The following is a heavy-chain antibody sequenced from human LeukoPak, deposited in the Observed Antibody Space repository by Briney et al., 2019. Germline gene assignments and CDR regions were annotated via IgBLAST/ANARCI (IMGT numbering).Heavy chain of an antibody. CDR1: GGSFSGYY. CDR3: SRGELESDY. V-gene: IGHV4-34*01. Sequence: PSETLSLTCAVYGGSFSGYYWSWIRQPPGKGLEWIGEINHSGSTNYNPSLKSRVTISVDTSKNQFSLKLNSVTAADTAVYYCSRGELESDYWGQGTLVTVSS. D-gene: IGHD1-1*01. J-gene: IGHJ4*02. CDR2: INHSGST.